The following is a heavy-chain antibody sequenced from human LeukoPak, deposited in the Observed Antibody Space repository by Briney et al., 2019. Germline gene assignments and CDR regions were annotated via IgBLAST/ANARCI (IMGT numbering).Heavy chain of an antibody. Sequence: PSETLSLTCAVSGDSISSNYWWSWVRQAPGKGLEWVSSISSSSSYIYYADSLKGRFTISRDNAKTSLYLQMNSLRAEDTAVYYCARDGKQLALAFDYWGQGTLVTVSS. CDR2: ISSSSSYI. D-gene: IGHD6-13*01. CDR3: ARDGKQLALAFDY. J-gene: IGHJ4*02. V-gene: IGHV3-21*01. CDR1: GDSISSNY.